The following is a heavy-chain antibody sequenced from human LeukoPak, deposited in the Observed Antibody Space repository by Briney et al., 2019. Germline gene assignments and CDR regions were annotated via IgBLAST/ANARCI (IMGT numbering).Heavy chain of an antibody. CDR3: ARVPYVKVYYDRRWEFQH. CDR1: GFTFSSYW. Sequence: WGSLRLSCAASGFTFSSYWMSWVRQAPGKGLEWVANIKQDGSEKYYVDSVKGRFTISRDNAKNSLYLQMNSLRAEDTAVYYCARVPYVKVYYDRRWEFQHWGQGTLVTVSS. D-gene: IGHD1-26*01. J-gene: IGHJ1*01. CDR2: IKQDGSEK. V-gene: IGHV3-7*01.